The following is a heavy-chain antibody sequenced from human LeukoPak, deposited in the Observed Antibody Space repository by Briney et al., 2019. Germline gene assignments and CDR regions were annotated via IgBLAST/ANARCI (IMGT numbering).Heavy chain of an antibody. CDR3: ARRRYEYYYDSSGYYYGGLRYYYMDV. CDR1: GGSFSGYY. CDR2: INHSGST. J-gene: IGHJ6*03. D-gene: IGHD3-22*01. Sequence: PSETLSLTCAVYGGSFSGYYWSWIRQPPGKGLEWIGEINHSGSTNYNPSLKSRVTISVDTSKNQFSLKLSSVTAADTAVYYCARRRYEYYYDSSGYYYGGLRYYYMDVWGKGTTVTISS. V-gene: IGHV4-34*01.